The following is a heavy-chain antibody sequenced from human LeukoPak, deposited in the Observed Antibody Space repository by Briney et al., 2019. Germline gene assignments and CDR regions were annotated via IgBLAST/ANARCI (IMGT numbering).Heavy chain of an antibody. CDR3: AKDRDYYGSGSYWVYFDY. CDR1: GFTFSSYG. D-gene: IGHD3-10*01. Sequence: GGSLRLSCAASGFTFSSYGMHWVRQAPGKGLEWVAFIRYDGSNKYYADSVKGRFTISRDNSKNTLYLQMNSLRAEDTAVYYCAKDRDYYGSGSYWVYFDYWGQGTLVNVSS. J-gene: IGHJ4*02. V-gene: IGHV3-30*02. CDR2: IRYDGSNK.